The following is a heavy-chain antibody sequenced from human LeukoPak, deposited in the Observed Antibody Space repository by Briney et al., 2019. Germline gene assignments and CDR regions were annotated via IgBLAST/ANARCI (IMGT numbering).Heavy chain of an antibody. Sequence: PSGTLSLTCTVSGGSLSSYYWSWLRQPPGKGLEWIGYIYYSGSTNYNPSLKSRVTISVDTSKNQFSLKLSSVTAADTAVYYCARNHDFWTIDFWGQGTLVTVSS. J-gene: IGHJ4*02. CDR1: GGSLSSYY. V-gene: IGHV4-59*01. CDR3: ARNHDFWTIDF. D-gene: IGHD3-3*01. CDR2: IYYSGST.